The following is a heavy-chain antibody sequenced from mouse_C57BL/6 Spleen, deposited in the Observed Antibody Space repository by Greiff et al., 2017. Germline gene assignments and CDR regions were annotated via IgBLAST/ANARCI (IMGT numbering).Heavy chain of an antibody. D-gene: IGHD1-1*01. Sequence: VKLMESGPGLVQPSQSLSITCTVSGFSLTSYGVHWVRQSPGKGLEWLGVIWSGGSTDYNAAFISRLSISKDNSKSQVFFKMNSLQADDTAIYYCARNLGTTGGDFDDWGQGTTLTVSS. CDR3: ARNLGTTGGDFDD. J-gene: IGHJ2*01. CDR1: GFSLTSYG. V-gene: IGHV2-2*01. CDR2: IWSGGST.